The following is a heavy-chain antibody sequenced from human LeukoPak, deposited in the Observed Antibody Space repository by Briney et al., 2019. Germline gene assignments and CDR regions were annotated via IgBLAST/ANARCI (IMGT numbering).Heavy chain of an antibody. J-gene: IGHJ4*02. D-gene: IGHD4-17*01. V-gene: IGHV3-30*02. CDR1: GFTLSSYG. CDR2: IRYDGSNK. Sequence: GGSLRLSCAASGFTLSSYGMHWVRQAPGKGLEWVAFIRYDGSNKYYADSVKGRFTISRDNSKNTLYLQMNSLRAEDTAVYYCAKDEIYGDYPYYFDYWGQGTLVTVSS. CDR3: AKDEIYGDYPYYFDY.